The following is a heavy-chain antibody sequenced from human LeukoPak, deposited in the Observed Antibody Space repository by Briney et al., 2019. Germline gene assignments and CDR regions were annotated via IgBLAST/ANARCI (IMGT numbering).Heavy chain of an antibody. CDR1: GFTFSSYS. Sequence: GGSLRLSCAASGFTFSSYSMNWVRQAPGKGLEWVSYISSSSSTIYYADSVKGRFTISRDNAKNSLYLQMNSLRAEDTAVYYRARDRRYGDYSLDYWGQGTLVTVSS. V-gene: IGHV3-48*01. CDR2: ISSSSSTI. CDR3: ARDRRYGDYSLDY. D-gene: IGHD4-17*01. J-gene: IGHJ4*02.